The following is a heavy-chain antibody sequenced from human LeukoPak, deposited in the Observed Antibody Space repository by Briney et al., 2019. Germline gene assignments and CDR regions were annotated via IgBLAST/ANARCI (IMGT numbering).Heavy chain of an antibody. CDR3: ARGGRIQLERRGYFDY. Sequence: GGSLRLSCAASGFTFNTYSMNWVRQASGKGLEWVSSISSSSSYIYYADSVKGRFTISRDNSKNTLYLHMNSLRAEDTAVYYCARGGRIQLERRGYFDYWGQGTLVTVSS. V-gene: IGHV3-21*01. CDR2: ISSSSSYI. CDR1: GFTFNTYS. D-gene: IGHD1-1*01. J-gene: IGHJ4*02.